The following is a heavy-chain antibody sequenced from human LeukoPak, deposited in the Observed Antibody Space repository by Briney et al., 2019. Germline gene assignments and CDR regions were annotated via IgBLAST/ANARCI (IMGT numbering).Heavy chain of an antibody. Sequence: PGGSLRLSCAASGFSLSNYWMSWVRQAPGKGLEWVAVISYDGSNKYYADSVKGRFTISRDNSKNTLYLQMNSLRAEDTAVYYCARGYSYGTSRYYYGMDVWGQGTTVTVSS. CDR1: GFSLSNYW. J-gene: IGHJ6*02. CDR2: ISYDGSNK. CDR3: ARGYSYGTSRYYYGMDV. V-gene: IGHV3-30-3*01. D-gene: IGHD5-18*01.